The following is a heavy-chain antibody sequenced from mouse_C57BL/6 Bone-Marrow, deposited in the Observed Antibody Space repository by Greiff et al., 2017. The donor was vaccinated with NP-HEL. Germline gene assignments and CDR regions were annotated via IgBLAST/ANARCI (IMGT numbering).Heavy chain of an antibody. CDR1: GYTFTDYY. CDR2: IYPGSGNT. V-gene: IGHV1-76*01. Sequence: VQLQQSGAELVRPGASVKLSCKASGYTFTDYYINWVKQRPGQGLEWIARIYPGSGNTYYNEKFKGKATLTAEKSSSTAYMQLSSLTSEYSAVYFCARGEYFDVWGTGTTVTVSS. CDR3: ARGEYFDV. J-gene: IGHJ1*03.